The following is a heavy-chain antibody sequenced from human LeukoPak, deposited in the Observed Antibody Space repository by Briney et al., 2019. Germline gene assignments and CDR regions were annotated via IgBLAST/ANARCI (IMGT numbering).Heavy chain of an antibody. V-gene: IGHV3-23*01. CDR1: GFTFRSYA. CDR3: ARLQLMTTVTI. D-gene: IGHD4-17*01. CDR2: ISGSGGST. Sequence: PGGSLRLSCAASGFTFRSYAMSWVRQAPGKGLEWVSAISGSGGSTYYADSVKGRFTISRDNSKNTLYLQMNSLRAEDTAVYYCARLQLMTTVTIWGQGTLVTVSS. J-gene: IGHJ4*02.